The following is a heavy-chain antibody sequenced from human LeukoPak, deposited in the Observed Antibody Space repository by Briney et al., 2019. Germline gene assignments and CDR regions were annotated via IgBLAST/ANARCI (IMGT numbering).Heavy chain of an antibody. V-gene: IGHV1-2*04. CDR1: GYTFTGYY. Sequence: ASVKVSCKASGYTFTGYYMHWVRQAPGQGLEWMGWINPNSGGTNYAQKFQGWVTMTRDTSISTAYMELSRLRSDDTAVYYCARDRDYYGSGSLDYWGRGTLVTVSS. CDR3: ARDRDYYGSGSLDY. CDR2: INPNSGGT. D-gene: IGHD3-10*01. J-gene: IGHJ4*02.